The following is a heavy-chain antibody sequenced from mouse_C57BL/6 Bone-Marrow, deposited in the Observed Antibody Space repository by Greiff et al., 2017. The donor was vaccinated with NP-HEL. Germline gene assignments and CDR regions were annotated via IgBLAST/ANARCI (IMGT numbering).Heavy chain of an antibody. J-gene: IGHJ4*01. Sequence: VQLKQSGAELVRPGASVKLSCTASGFNIKDYYMHWVKQRPEQGLEWIGRIDPEDGDTEYAPKFQGQATMSADKSSNTAYLQLSSLTSEDTAVYYCTTHYYGSNHAMDDWGQGTSVTVSS. V-gene: IGHV14-1*01. CDR1: GFNIKDYY. CDR2: IDPEDGDT. CDR3: TTHYYGSNHAMDD. D-gene: IGHD1-1*01.